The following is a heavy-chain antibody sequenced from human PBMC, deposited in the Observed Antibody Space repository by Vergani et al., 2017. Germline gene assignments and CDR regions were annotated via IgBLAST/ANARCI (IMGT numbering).Heavy chain of an antibody. Sequence: EVQLLESGGGLVQPGGSLRLSCAASGFTFSSYAMSWVRQAPGKGLEWVSAISGSGGSTYYADSVKGRFTISRDNSKNTLYLQMNSLRAEDTAVYYCAKDLGMCSGSYRGLAFDIWGQGRMVTVSS. J-gene: IGHJ3*02. D-gene: IGHD1-26*01. CDR3: AKDLGMCSGSYRGLAFDI. CDR2: ISGSGGST. V-gene: IGHV3-23*01. CDR1: GFTFSSYA.